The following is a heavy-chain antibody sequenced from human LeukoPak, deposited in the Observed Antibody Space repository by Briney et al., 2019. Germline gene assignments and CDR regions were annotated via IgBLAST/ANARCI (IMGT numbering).Heavy chain of an antibody. J-gene: IGHJ4*02. CDR1: GYTLTELS. CDR2: FDPEDGET. V-gene: IGHV1-24*01. Sequence: ASVKVSCKVSGYTLTELSMHWVRQAPGKGLEWMGGFDPEDGETIYAQKFQGRVTMTEDTSTYTAYMELSSLRSGDTAVYYCATAVGATLDPIDYWGQGALVTVSS. D-gene: IGHD1-26*01. CDR3: ATAVGATLDPIDY.